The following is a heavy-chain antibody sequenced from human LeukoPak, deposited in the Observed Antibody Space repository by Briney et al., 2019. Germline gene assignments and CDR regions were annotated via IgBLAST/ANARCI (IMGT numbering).Heavy chain of an antibody. D-gene: IGHD3-22*01. J-gene: IGHJ2*01. CDR3: ARGRNYDSSGYYFGGYFDL. Sequence: GGSLRLSCAASGFTFDYYGMSWVRQAPGKGLEWVSGINWNGGSTGYADSVKGRFTISRDNAKNSLYLQMNSLRAEDTALYYCARGRNYDSSGYYFGGYFDLWGRGTLVTVSS. CDR2: INWNGGST. V-gene: IGHV3-20*04. CDR1: GFTFDYYG.